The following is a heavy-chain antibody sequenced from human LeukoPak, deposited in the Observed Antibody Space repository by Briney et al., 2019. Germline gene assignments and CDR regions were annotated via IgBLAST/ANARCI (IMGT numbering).Heavy chain of an antibody. CDR2: INHSGST. V-gene: IGHV4-34*01. CDR1: GGSFSGYY. Sequence: SETLSLTCAVYGGSFSGYYWRWIRDPPGKGLEGIGEINHSGSTNYNPSLKSRVTISVDTSKNQFSLRLSSVTAADTAVYYCARVPQRFDPWGQGTLVTVSS. J-gene: IGHJ5*02. CDR3: ARVPQRFDP. D-gene: IGHD6-25*01.